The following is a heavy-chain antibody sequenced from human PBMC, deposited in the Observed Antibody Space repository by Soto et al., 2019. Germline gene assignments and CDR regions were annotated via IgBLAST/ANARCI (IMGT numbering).Heavy chain of an antibody. CDR1: CFTLPNYG. D-gene: IGHD5-18*01. J-gene: IGHJ5*02. CDR3: ARWIQLWFGSTDFWFDP. Sequence: ASANVSCRASCFTLPNYGIIWVRQDPSQGLEWMGWIRAYNGNTNYAQKLQGRVTMTTDTSTSTAYMELRSLRSDDTAVYYCARWIQLWFGSTDFWFDPWGQGTLVTFSS. V-gene: IGHV1-18*04. CDR2: IRAYNGNT.